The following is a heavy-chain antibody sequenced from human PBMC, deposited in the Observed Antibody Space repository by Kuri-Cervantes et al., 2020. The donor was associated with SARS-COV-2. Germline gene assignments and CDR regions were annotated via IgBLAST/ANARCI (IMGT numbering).Heavy chain of an antibody. V-gene: IGHV4-61*09. D-gene: IGHD1-26*01. Sequence: LRLSCTVSGGSISSGSYYWSWIRQPAGKGLEWIGHIYTSGSTNYNPSLKSRVTISVDTSKNQFSLKLSSVTAADTAVYYCARDRGVWATREMGAFDIWGQGTMVTVSS. J-gene: IGHJ3*02. CDR1: GGSISSGSYY. CDR2: IYTSGST. CDR3: ARDRGVWATREMGAFDI.